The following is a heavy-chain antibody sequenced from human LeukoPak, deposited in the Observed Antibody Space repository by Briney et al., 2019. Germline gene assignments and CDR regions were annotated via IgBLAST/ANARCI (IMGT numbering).Heavy chain of an antibody. CDR3: ARGTAVARLDV. Sequence: ASVKVSCKASGYTFTSYDINWVRQATGQGLEWMGWMNPNSGNTGYAHKFQGRVTITRNNSISTAYVELSSLRSEDTALYYCARGTAVARLDVWGKGNTVPVSS. J-gene: IGHJ6*04. D-gene: IGHD6-19*01. CDR1: GYTFTSYD. CDR2: MNPNSGNT. V-gene: IGHV1-8*01.